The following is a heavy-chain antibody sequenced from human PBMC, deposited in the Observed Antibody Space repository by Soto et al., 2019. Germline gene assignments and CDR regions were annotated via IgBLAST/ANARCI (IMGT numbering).Heavy chain of an antibody. V-gene: IGHV4-31*03. D-gene: IGHD3-10*01. Sequence: SETLSLTCTVSGGSISSGCYYWSWIRQHPGKGLEWIGYIYYSGSTYYNPSLKSRVTISVDTSKNQFSLKLSSVTAADTAVYYCARGRLMGYYYYGMDVWGQGTTVTSP. CDR3: ARGRLMGYYYYGMDV. CDR2: IYYSGST. CDR1: GGSISSGCYY. J-gene: IGHJ6*02.